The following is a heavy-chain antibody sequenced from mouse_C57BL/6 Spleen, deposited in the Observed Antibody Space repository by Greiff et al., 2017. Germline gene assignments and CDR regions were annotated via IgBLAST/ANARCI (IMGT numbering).Heavy chain of an antibody. D-gene: IGHD2-4*01. CDR1: GYTFTSYW. CDR2: IYPGSGST. Sequence: QVQLQQPGAELVKPGASVKMSCKASGYTFTSYWIPWVKQRPGQGLEWIGDIYPGSGSTNYNEKFKSQATLTVDTSSSTAYMQLSSLTSEDSAVYYCARRDDYDGYAMDYWGQGTSVTVSS. V-gene: IGHV1-55*01. CDR3: ARRDDYDGYAMDY. J-gene: IGHJ4*01.